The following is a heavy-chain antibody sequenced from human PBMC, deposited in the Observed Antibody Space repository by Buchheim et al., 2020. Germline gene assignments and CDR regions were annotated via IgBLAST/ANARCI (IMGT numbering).Heavy chain of an antibody. V-gene: IGHV4-39*01. D-gene: IGHD3-22*01. Sequence: QLQLQESGPGLVKPSETLSLTCTVSGGSISSSSYYWGWIRQPPGKGLEWIGSIYYSGSTYYNPSLKSRVTISVATSKNQFSLKLSSVTAADTAVYYCARGPYYYDSSGYYRHWFDPWGQGTL. CDR2: IYYSGST. CDR1: GGSISSSSYY. J-gene: IGHJ5*02. CDR3: ARGPYYYDSSGYYRHWFDP.